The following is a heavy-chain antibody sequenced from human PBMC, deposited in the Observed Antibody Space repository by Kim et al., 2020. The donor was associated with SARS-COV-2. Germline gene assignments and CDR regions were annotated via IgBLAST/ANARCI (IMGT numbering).Heavy chain of an antibody. Sequence: SETLSLTCAVYGGSFSGYYWSWIRQPPGKGLEWIGEINHSGSTNYNPSLKSRVTISVDTSKNQFSLKLSSVTAADTAVYYCARGQGYCSGGSCYGDYWGQGTLVTVSS. J-gene: IGHJ4*02. D-gene: IGHD2-15*01. CDR3: ARGQGYCSGGSCYGDY. CDR1: GGSFSGYY. CDR2: INHSGST. V-gene: IGHV4-34*01.